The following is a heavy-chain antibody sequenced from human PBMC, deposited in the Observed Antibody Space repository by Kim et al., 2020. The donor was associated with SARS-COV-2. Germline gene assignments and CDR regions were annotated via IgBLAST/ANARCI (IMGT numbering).Heavy chain of an antibody. J-gene: IGHJ2*01. CDR3: AGGGKMATIRGYFGL. V-gene: IGHV4-34*01. Sequence: PSLKSRVTISVDTSKNQFSLELSSVTAADTAVYYCAGGGKMATIRGYFGLWGRGTLVTVSS. D-gene: IGHD5-12*01.